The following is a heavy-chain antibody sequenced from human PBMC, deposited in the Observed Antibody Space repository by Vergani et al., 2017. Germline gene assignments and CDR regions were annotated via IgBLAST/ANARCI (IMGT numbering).Heavy chain of an antibody. Sequence: HVQMVESGGGVVQPGRSLRLSCAVSGFRFSDYGMHWVRQAPGKGLEWVASIRSDESRRYYGDSMEGPFTISRDNSKNTLYLQMKSLRPEDTAVYYCAKEGGGYCSGGTCYPEYWGQGTLVIVSS. CDR1: GFRFSDYG. J-gene: IGHJ4*02. CDR3: AKEGGGYCSGGTCYPEY. CDR2: IRSDESRR. D-gene: IGHD2-15*01. V-gene: IGHV3-30*02.